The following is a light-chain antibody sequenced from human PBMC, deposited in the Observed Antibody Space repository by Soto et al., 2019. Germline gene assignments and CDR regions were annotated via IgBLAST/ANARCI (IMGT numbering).Light chain of an antibody. Sequence: ESVLTQSPATLSLSPGERATLSCRASQSVSSYLACYQQKPGQAPRLLIYDASNRATGIPARFSGSGSGPDFTINRSSLEPEDFAVYYFQQRSNWTLTTFGQVTRLEI. CDR1: QSVSSY. CDR3: QQRSNWTLTT. V-gene: IGKV3-11*01. J-gene: IGKJ5*01. CDR2: DAS.